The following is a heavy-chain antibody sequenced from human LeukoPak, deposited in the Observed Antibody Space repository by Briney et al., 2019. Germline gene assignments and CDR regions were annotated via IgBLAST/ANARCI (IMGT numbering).Heavy chain of an antibody. CDR1: GYTFTSYA. CDR3: ARASLWPDAFDI. J-gene: IGHJ3*02. V-gene: IGHV1-3*01. CDR2: INAGNGNT. D-gene: IGHD3-16*01. Sequence: GASVKVSCKASGYTFTSYAMHWVRQAPGQRLEWMGWINAGNGNTKYSQRFQGRVTITRDTSASTAYMELSSLRSEDTAVYYCARASLWPDAFDIWGQGTMVTVSS.